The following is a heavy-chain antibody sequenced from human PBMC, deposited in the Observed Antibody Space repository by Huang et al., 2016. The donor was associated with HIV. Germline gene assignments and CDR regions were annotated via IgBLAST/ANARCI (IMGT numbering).Heavy chain of an antibody. D-gene: IGHD6-13*01. V-gene: IGHV4-34*01. Sequence: QVQLQQWGAGLLKPSETLSLTCAVYGGSVSGHYWSWIRQPPGKGLEWIAEINDNGYTNYNPSLESRVTISVHTSRNQVSLKLNSVTAADAAVYYCARASWYEPRSWYFGLWGRGTLVTVSS. CDR1: GGSVSGHY. CDR3: ARASWYEPRSWYFGL. CDR2: INDNGYT. J-gene: IGHJ2*01.